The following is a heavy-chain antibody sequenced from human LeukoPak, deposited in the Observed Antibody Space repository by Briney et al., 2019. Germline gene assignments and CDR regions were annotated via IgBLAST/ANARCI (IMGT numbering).Heavy chain of an antibody. CDR1: GGTFSSYA. V-gene: IGHV1-69*13. J-gene: IGHJ6*02. CDR2: IIPIFGTA. Sequence: SVEVSCKASGGTFSSYAISWVRQAPGQGLEWMGGIIPIFGTANYAQKFQGRVTITADESTSTAYMELSSLRSEDTAVYYCARHPAYYYYGMDVWGQGTTVTVSS. CDR3: ARHPAYYYYGMDV.